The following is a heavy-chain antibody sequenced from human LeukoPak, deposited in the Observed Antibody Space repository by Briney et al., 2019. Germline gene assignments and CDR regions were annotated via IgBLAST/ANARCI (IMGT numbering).Heavy chain of an antibody. D-gene: IGHD6-13*01. J-gene: IGHJ4*02. V-gene: IGHV4-59*01. Sequence: SETLSLTCTVSGGSISTYFWSWIRQPPGKGLEWIGYIYYSGSTNYNPSLKSRVTISVDTSKNQFSLKLSSVTAADTAVYFCARDRGRAAAGWYYYFDCWGQGTLVTVSS. CDR2: IYYSGST. CDR3: ARDRGRAAAGWYYYFDC. CDR1: GGSISTYF.